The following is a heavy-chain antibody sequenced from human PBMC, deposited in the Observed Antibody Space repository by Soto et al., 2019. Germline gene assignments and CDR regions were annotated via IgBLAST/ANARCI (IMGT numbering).Heavy chain of an antibody. CDR3: ARHNSKLYSGYGYYYYYMDV. CDR2: IYYSGST. V-gene: IGHV4-39*01. Sequence: SETLSLTCTVSGGSISSSSYYWGWIRQPPGKGLEWIGSIYYSGSTYYNPSLKSRVTISVDTSKNQFSLKLSSVTAADTAVYYCARHNSKLYSGYGYYYYYMDVWGKGTTVTVSS. CDR1: GGSISSSSYY. J-gene: IGHJ6*03. D-gene: IGHD5-12*01.